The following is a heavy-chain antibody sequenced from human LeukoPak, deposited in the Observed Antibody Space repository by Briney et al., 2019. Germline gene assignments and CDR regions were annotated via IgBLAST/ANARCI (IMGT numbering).Heavy chain of an antibody. CDR2: IYYSGST. D-gene: IGHD2-2*01. CDR1: GGSISSGGYY. CDR3: ASSSVPARDAFDI. J-gene: IGHJ3*02. V-gene: IGHV4-31*03. Sequence: SETLSLTCTVSGGSISSGGYYWSWIRQHPGKGLEWIGYIYYSGSTYYNPSLKSRVTISVDTSKNQFSLKLSSVTAADTAVYYCASSSVPARDAFDIWGQGTMVTVSS.